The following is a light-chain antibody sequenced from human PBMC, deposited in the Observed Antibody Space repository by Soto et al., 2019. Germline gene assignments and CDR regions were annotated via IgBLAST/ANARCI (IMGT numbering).Light chain of an antibody. J-gene: IGKJ1*01. V-gene: IGKV3-15*01. Sequence: EIVMTQSPATLSVSPGERATLSCRASQSVSSNLAWYQQKPGQAPRLLIHGASTRATGIPSRFSGSGSGTEFTLTISSLQSEDVAVYYCQQYNNWRTFGQGTKVEIK. CDR3: QQYNNWRT. CDR1: QSVSSN. CDR2: GAS.